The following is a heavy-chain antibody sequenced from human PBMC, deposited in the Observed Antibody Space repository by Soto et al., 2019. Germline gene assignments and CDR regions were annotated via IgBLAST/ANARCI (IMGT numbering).Heavy chain of an antibody. D-gene: IGHD2-2*01. CDR2: ISSSSSYI. Sequence: GGSLRLSCAASGFTFSSYSMNWVRQAPGKGLEWVSSISSSSSYIYYADSVKGRFTISRDNAKNSLYLQMNSLRAEDTAVYYCARDSAVVPAAMGPLDYWGQGTLVTVSS. CDR1: GFTFSSYS. J-gene: IGHJ4*02. V-gene: IGHV3-21*01. CDR3: ARDSAVVPAAMGPLDY.